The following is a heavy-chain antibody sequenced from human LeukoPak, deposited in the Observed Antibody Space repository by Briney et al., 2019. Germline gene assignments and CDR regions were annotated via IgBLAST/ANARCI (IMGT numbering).Heavy chain of an antibody. CDR1: GFTFSDYA. V-gene: IGHV3-23*01. Sequence: GGSLRLSCAASGFTFSDYAMSWARQAPGGGLEWVSAISGSGDKTFHADSVKGRFTTSRDNSKNTLSLQMSSLRVEDSAVYFCAKDTSAWWYHRAYMNVWGTGTTVTVSS. D-gene: IGHD2-15*01. J-gene: IGHJ6*03. CDR3: AKDTSAWWYHRAYMNV. CDR2: ISGSGDKT.